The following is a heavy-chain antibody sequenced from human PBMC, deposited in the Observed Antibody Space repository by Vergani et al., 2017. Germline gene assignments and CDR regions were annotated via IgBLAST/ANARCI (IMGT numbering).Heavy chain of an antibody. Sequence: QVQLVESGGGVVQPGRSLRLSCAASGFTFSSYGMHWVRQAPGKGLEWVAVISYDGSNKYYADSVKGRFTISRDNSKNTLYLQMNSLRAEDTAVYYCAKDRDTIGLGSPPDFDYWGQGTLVTVSS. D-gene: IGHD3/OR15-3a*01. CDR3: AKDRDTIGLGSPPDFDY. CDR2: ISYDGSNK. V-gene: IGHV3-30*18. CDR1: GFTFSSYG. J-gene: IGHJ4*02.